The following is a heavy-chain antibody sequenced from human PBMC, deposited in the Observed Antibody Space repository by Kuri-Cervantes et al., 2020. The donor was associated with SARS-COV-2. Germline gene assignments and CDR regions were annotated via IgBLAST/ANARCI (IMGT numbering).Heavy chain of an antibody. Sequence: SETLSLTCTVSGGSISSSDYYWDWIRQPPGKGLEWIGSIYYSGSTYNNPSLKSRVTISADTSKNQFSLRLRSVTAADTAVYYCARSLQLVRFDYWGQGTLVTVSS. CDR1: GGSISSSDYY. CDR2: IYYSGST. D-gene: IGHD6-6*01. V-gene: IGHV4-39*01. J-gene: IGHJ4*02. CDR3: ARSLQLVRFDY.